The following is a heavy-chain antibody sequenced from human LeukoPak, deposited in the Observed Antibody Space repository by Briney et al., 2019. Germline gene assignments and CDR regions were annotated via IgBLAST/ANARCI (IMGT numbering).Heavy chain of an antibody. CDR1: GFTFSDYW. Sequence: GGSLRLSGAASGFTFSDYWLTWVRQAPGKGLEWVANIKQDGSEKYYVDSVKGRFTISRDDVKGSLFLQMDSLGADDTAVYFCARGDRVGITTGHFDYWGQGALVTVSS. D-gene: IGHD2-21*01. V-gene: IGHV3-7*03. J-gene: IGHJ4*02. CDR2: IKQDGSEK. CDR3: ARGDRVGITTGHFDY.